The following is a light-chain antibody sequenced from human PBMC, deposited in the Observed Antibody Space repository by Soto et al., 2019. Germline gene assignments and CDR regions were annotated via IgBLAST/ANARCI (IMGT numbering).Light chain of an antibody. CDR2: DVS. Sequence: LTQPASVSGSPGQSITISCTGTSSDVGGYNYVSWYQQHPGKAPKLMIYDVSNRPSGVSNRFSGSKSGNTASLTISGLQAEDEADYYCSSYTSSSARVFGTGTKVTVL. CDR3: SSYTSSSARV. V-gene: IGLV2-14*01. CDR1: SSDVGGYNY. J-gene: IGLJ1*01.